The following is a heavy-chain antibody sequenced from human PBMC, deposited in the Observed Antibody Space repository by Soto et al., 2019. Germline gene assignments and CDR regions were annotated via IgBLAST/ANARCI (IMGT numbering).Heavy chain of an antibody. J-gene: IGHJ3*02. CDR3: ARMEGIAVAGTGDAFDI. V-gene: IGHV4-4*02. CDR2: IYHSGST. CDR1: GGSISSSNW. D-gene: IGHD6-19*01. Sequence: PSETLSLTCAVSGGSISSSNWWSWVRQPPGKGLEWIGEIYHSGSTNYNPSLKSRVTISVDKSKNQFSLKLSSVTAADTAVYYCARMEGIAVAGTGDAFDIWGQGTMVTVSS.